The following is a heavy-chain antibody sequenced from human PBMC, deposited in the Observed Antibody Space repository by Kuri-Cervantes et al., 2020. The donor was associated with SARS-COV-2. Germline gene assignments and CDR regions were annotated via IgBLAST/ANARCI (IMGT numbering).Heavy chain of an antibody. V-gene: IGHV3-74*01. CDR1: GFTHSGHW. D-gene: IGHD1-1*01. J-gene: IGHJ4*01. Sequence: GESLTLSCAASGFTHSGHWIHWVRPAPGQGLVWVSRSNPDGSYPNNADSVTGRFTLSRDNAKNMLFLQMNRLRAEDTGVYYCVRDGDHWNFDYWGHGNQVTVAS. CDR3: VRDGDHWNFDY. CDR2: SNPDGSYP.